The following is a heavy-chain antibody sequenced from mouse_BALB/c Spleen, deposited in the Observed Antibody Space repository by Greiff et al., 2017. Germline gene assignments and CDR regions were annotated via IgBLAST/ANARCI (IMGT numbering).Heavy chain of an antibody. CDR2: IDPENGDT. CDR3: NARGYGSSYGS. D-gene: IGHD1-1*01. Sequence: VQLQQSGALLVRSGASGRWSCTASAFNMNDYYMHWVKLRPEQVLAWIGWIDPENGDTESAPKFQGKATMSADTSSNTAYLQLSSLTSEDTAVYYCNARGYGSSYGSWGQGTTRTDTS. V-gene: IGHV14-4*02. CDR1: AFNMNDYY. J-gene: IGHJ2*01.